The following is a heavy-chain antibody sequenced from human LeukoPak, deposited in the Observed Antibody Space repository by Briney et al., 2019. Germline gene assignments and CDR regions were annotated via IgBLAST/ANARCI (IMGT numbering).Heavy chain of an antibody. CDR3: ASLQSSGPYYFDY. CDR2: INPSGGST. CDR1: GYTFTSYY. J-gene: IGHJ4*02. Sequence: ASVKVSCKASGYTFTSYYMHWVRQAPGQGLEWMGIINPSGGSTSYARKFQGRVTMTRDTSTSTVYMELSSLRSEDTAVYYCASLQSSGPYYFDYWGQGTLVTVSS. V-gene: IGHV1-46*01. D-gene: IGHD3-22*01.